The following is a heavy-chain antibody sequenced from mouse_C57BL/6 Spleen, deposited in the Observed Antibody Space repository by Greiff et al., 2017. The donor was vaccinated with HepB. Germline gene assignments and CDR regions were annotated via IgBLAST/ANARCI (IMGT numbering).Heavy chain of an antibody. D-gene: IGHD2-5*01. CDR3: AKENIVTYFDV. CDR1: GFSLTSYG. Sequence: VQLQESGPGLVQPSQSLSITCTVSGFSLTSYGVHWVRQSPGKGLEWLGVIWRGGSTDYNAAFMSRLSITKDNSKSQVFFKMNSPQADDTAIYYCAKENIVTYFDVWGTGTTVTVSS. CDR2: IWRGGST. J-gene: IGHJ1*03. V-gene: IGHV2-5*01.